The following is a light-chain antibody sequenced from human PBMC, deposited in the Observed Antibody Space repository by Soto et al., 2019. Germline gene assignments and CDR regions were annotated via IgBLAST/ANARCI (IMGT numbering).Light chain of an antibody. V-gene: IGLV1-40*01. CDR3: QAYDSSLSGLYV. CDR2: GNS. CDR1: SSNIGAGYD. Sequence: QPVLTQPPSVSGAPGQRVTISCTGSSSNIGAGYDVHWYQHLPGTAPKLLIHGNSNRPSGVPDRFSGSKSGTSASLAITGLQAEDEADYYCQAYDSSLSGLYVFGPGTKLTVL. J-gene: IGLJ1*01.